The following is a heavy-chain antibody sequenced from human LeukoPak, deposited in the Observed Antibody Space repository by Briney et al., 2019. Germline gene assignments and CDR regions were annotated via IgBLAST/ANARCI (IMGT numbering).Heavy chain of an antibody. CDR2: MNPNSGNT. CDR3: ARDSGSYTGDFDY. CDR1: GYTFTSYD. J-gene: IGHJ4*02. Sequence: GASVKVSCKASGYTFTSYDINWVRQATGQGLEWMGWMNPNSGNTGYAQKFQGRVTITRNTSISTAYMELSSLRSEDTAVYYCARDSGSYTGDFDYWGQGTLVTVSS. D-gene: IGHD1-26*01. V-gene: IGHV1-8*03.